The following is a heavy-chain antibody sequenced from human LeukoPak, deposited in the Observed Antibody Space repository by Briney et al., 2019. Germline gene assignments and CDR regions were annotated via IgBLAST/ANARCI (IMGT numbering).Heavy chain of an antibody. CDR3: ARVVVVAATPFDY. D-gene: IGHD2-15*01. CDR1: GGSFSGYY. CDR2: ISGSGGST. Sequence: PSETLSLTCAVYGGSFSGYYWSWIRQPPGKGLEWVSAISGSGGSTYYADSVKGRFTISRDNSKNTLYLQMNSLRAEDTAVYYCARVVVVAATPFDYWGQGTLVTVSS. J-gene: IGHJ4*02. V-gene: IGHV3-23*01.